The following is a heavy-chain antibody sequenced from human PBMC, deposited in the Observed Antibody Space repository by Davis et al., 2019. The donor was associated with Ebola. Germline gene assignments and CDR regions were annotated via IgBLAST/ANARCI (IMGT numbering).Heavy chain of an antibody. J-gene: IGHJ3*02. CDR3: ARNRGKDAFDI. CDR2: IYYSGST. V-gene: IGHV4-39*01. CDR1: GGSISSRSYY. D-gene: IGHD3-16*01. Sequence: PSETLSLTCTVSGGSISSRSYYWGWIRQPPGKGLEWIGSIYYSGSTYYNPSLKSRVTISVDTSKNQFSLKLSSVTAADTAVYYCARNRGKDAFDIWGQGTMVTVSS.